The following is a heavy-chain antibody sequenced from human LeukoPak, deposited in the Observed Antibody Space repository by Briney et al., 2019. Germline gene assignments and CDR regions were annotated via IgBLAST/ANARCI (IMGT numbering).Heavy chain of an antibody. Sequence: PGGSLRLSCAASGFTFTSYAMSWVRQAPGKGLEWVSAISGSGVSTYYADSVKGRFTISRDNSKNTLYLQMNSLRAEDTAVYYCAKEGGWSLYYFDYWGQGTLVTVSS. CDR3: AKEGGWSLYYFDY. CDR2: ISGSGVST. V-gene: IGHV3-23*01. CDR1: GFTFTSYA. D-gene: IGHD6-19*01. J-gene: IGHJ4*02.